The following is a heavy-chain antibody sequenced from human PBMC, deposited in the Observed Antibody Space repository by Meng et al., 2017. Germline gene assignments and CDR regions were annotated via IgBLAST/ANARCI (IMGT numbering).Heavy chain of an antibody. D-gene: IGHD6-13*01. CDR3: ARDRATDSSWQNYYYYYGMDV. CDR1: GFTFSSYW. CDR2: IKQDGSEK. Sequence: GESLKISCAASGFTFSSYWMSWVRQAPGKGLEWVANIKQDGSEKYYVDSVKGRFTISRDNAKNSLYLQMNSLRAEDTAVYYCARDRATDSSWQNYYYYYGMDVWGQGTRSPSP. J-gene: IGHJ6*02. V-gene: IGHV3-7*01.